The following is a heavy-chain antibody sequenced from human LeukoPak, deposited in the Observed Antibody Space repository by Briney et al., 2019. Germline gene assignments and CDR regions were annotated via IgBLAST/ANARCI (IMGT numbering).Heavy chain of an antibody. D-gene: IGHD3-9*01. CDR3: ARGGLTLYYYYYYMDV. V-gene: IGHV1-69*02. J-gene: IGHJ6*03. CDR1: GGTFSSYT. CDR2: IIPILGIA. Sequence: SVKVSCKASGGTFSSYTISWVRQAPGQGLEWMGRIIPILGIANYAQKFQGRVTITADKSTSTAYMELSSLRSEGTAVYYCARGGLTLYYYYYYMDVWGKGTTVTVSS.